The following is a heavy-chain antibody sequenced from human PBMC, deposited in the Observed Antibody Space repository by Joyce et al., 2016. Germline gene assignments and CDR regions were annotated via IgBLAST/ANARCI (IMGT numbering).Heavy chain of an antibody. D-gene: IGHD5-18*01. CDR3: AREARMQLTYYYFGLDV. J-gene: IGHJ6*02. V-gene: IGHV3-7*01. CDR2: INQDGSEK. Sequence: EVQLVESGGRLVQPGGSLRLSCAASGFMFSSYWMIWVRQAPGKGMEGVANINQDGSEKNYVDSVKGRFTISRDNAKKSLYLQRNSLRAEDTAVYYCAREARMQLTYYYFGLDVWGQGTTVVVSS. CDR1: GFMFSSYW.